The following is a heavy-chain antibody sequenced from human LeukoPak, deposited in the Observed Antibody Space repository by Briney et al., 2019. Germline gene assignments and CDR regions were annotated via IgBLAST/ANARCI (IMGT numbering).Heavy chain of an antibody. CDR3: ARVNSALVVSSEGSWSGSLGFDH. Sequence: GGSLRLSCAASGIPFSNYTLTWVRQAPGKGLVWVSSISGSSRYIHYSDSVRGRFSISRDNAKNSVYLQMDSLTADDTAVYYCARVNSALVVSSEGSWSGSLGFDHWGQGILVIVSS. CDR2: ISGSSRYI. J-gene: IGHJ4*02. V-gene: IGHV3-21*06. D-gene: IGHD3-22*01. CDR1: GIPFSNYT.